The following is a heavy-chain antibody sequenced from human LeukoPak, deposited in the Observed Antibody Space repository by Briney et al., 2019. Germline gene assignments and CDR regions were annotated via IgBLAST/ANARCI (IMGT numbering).Heavy chain of an antibody. J-gene: IGHJ3*02. D-gene: IGHD4-17*01. CDR2: IYYSGST. V-gene: IGHV4-59*01. CDR1: GGSISSYY. CDR3: ARVMTTVTSLGGDDAFDI. Sequence: SETLSLTCTVSGGSISSYYWSWIRQPPGKGLEWIGYIYYSGSTNYNPSLKSRVTISVDTSKNQFSLKLSSVTAADTAVYYCARVMTTVTSLGGDDAFDIWGQGTMVTVSS.